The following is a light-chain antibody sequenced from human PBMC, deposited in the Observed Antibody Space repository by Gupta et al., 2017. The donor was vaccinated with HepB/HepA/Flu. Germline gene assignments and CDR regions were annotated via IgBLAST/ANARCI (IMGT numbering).Light chain of an antibody. V-gene: IGKV3-20*01. Sequence: VLTQSPGTLSLSPGERATLSCRASQSVSSSYLAWYQQKPGQAPRLLIYGASSRATGIPDRFSGSGSGTDFTLTISRLEPEDFAVYYCQQDGSSPCSFGQGTKMEIK. CDR2: GAS. J-gene: IGKJ2*04. CDR3: QQDGSSPCS. CDR1: QSVSSSY.